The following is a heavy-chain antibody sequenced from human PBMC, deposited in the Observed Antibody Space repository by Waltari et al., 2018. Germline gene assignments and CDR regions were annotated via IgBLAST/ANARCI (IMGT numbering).Heavy chain of an antibody. D-gene: IGHD5-12*01. J-gene: IGHJ3*02. CDR3: ARDLREMATITLVDAFDI. CDR1: GFTVSSNY. Sequence: EVQLVESGGGLIQPGGSLRLSCAASGFTVSSNYMSWVRQAPGKGLEWVSVIYSGGSTYYADSVKGRFTISRDNSKNTLYLQMNSLRAEDTAVYYCARDLREMATITLVDAFDIWGQGTMVTVSS. CDR2: IYSGGST. V-gene: IGHV3-53*01.